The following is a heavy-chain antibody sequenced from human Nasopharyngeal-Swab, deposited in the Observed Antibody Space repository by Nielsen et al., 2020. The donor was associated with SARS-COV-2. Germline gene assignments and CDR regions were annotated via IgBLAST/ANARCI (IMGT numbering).Heavy chain of an antibody. D-gene: IGHD1-7*01. CDR3: ARVLPFRITGTSGMDV. Sequence: ASVKVSCKASGYIFTSYYLHWVRQAPGQGLEWMGIINPTDGSTSYAQKFEGRVTMTRVTSTSTVYMELNSLRSEDTAVYYCARVLPFRITGTSGMDVWGQGTTVTVSS. CDR1: GYIFTSYY. CDR2: INPTDGST. V-gene: IGHV1-46*01. J-gene: IGHJ6*02.